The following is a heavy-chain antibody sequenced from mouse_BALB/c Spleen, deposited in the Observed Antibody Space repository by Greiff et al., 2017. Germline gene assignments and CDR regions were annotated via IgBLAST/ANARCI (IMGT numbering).Heavy chain of an antibody. CDR1: GFTFSSYT. V-gene: IGHV5-12-2*01. J-gene: IGHJ2*01. D-gene: IGHD3-3*01. CDR3: ARHEGTLYFDY. CDR2: ISNGGGST. Sequence: EVKLVESGGGLVQPGGSLKLSCAASGFTFSSYTMSWVRQTPEKRLEWVAYISNGGGSTYYPDTVKGRFTISRDNAKNTLYLQMSSLKSEDTAMYYCARHEGTLYFDYWGQGTTLTVSS.